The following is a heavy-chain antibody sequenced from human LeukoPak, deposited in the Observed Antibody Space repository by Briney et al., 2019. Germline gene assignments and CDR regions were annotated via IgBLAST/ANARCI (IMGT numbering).Heavy chain of an antibody. CDR1: GCTFSSYS. CDR3: ARRRGLRFLEWFYDY. CDR2: IIPIFGKA. V-gene: IGHV1-69*13. J-gene: IGHJ4*02. D-gene: IGHD3-3*01. Sequence: ASVKVSCKASGCTFSSYSLSWVRQAPGQGLEWMGGIIPIFGKANYAQKFQGRVTITADESTSTAYMELSSLRSEDTAVDYCARRRGLRFLEWFYDYWGQGTLVTVSS.